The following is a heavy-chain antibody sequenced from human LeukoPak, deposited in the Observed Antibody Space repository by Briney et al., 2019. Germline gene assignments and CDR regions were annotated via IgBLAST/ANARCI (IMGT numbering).Heavy chain of an antibody. J-gene: IGHJ4*02. CDR1: GFTFSSYA. D-gene: IGHD4-17*01. Sequence: GGSLRLSCAASGFTFSSYAMSWVRQAPGKGLEWVSAISGSGGSTYYADSVKGRFTISRDNSKNTLYPQMNSLRAEDTAVYYCAKAPYGDYYYYFDYWGQGTLVTVSS. CDR2: ISGSGGST. CDR3: AKAPYGDYYYYFDY. V-gene: IGHV3-23*01.